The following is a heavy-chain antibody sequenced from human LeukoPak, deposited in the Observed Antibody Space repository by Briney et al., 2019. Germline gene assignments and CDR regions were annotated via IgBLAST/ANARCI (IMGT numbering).Heavy chain of an antibody. CDR2: INSDGGST. CDR1: GFTFSTYW. Sequence: PGGSLRLSCAASGFTFSTYWMHWVRQAPGKGLVWVSRINSDGGSTDYADSVKGRFTISRDNAKNSLYLQMNSLRDEDTALYYCARDYGYSSSFDYWGQGTLVTVSS. J-gene: IGHJ4*02. D-gene: IGHD6-13*01. V-gene: IGHV3-74*01. CDR3: ARDYGYSSSFDY.